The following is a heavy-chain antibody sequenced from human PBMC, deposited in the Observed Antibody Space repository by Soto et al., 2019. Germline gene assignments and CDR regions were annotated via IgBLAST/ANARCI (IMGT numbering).Heavy chain of an antibody. D-gene: IGHD3-10*01. CDR1: GGSFSGYY. Sequence: QVQLQQWGAGLLKPSETLSLTCAVYGGSFSGYYWSWIRQPPGKGLEWIGEINHSGSTNYNQSLKSRVTIPVDPSKNQFSLKLSSVTAADTAVYYCARGRRAGVWFGECLDPWGQGTLVTVSS. CDR2: INHSGST. V-gene: IGHV4-34*01. CDR3: ARGRRAGVWFGECLDP. J-gene: IGHJ5*02.